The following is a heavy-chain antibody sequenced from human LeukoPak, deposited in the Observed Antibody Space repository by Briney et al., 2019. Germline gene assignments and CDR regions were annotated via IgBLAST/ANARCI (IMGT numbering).Heavy chain of an antibody. CDR1: GGSSSGYY. J-gene: IGHJ4*02. D-gene: IGHD3-16*02. CDR2: INHSGST. Sequence: SETLSLTXAVYGGSSSGYYWSWIRQPPGKGLEWIGEINHSGSTNYNPSLKSRVTISVDTSKNQFSLKLSSVTAADTAVYYCARGRYTNYVWGSYRLSYWGQGTLVTVSS. V-gene: IGHV4-34*01. CDR3: ARGRYTNYVWGSYRLSY.